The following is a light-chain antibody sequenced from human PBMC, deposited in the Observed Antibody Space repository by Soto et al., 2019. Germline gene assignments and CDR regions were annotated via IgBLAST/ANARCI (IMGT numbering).Light chain of an antibody. J-gene: IGLJ1*01. CDR3: SSYTSITTGV. CDR1: SSDVGAYNY. V-gene: IGLV2-14*01. Sequence: QSALPQPASVSGSPGQSITISCTGTSSDVGAYNYVSWYQQHPGKAPKLMIFEVSHRPSGVSNRFSGSKSGNTASLTISGLQAEDEADYYCSSYTSITTGVFGSGTKLTVL. CDR2: EVS.